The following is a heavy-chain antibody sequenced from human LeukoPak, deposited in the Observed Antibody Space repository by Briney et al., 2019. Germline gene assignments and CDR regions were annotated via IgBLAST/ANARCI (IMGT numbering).Heavy chain of an antibody. J-gene: IGHJ6*02. V-gene: IGHV1-46*01. Sequence: EASVKVSCKASGYTFTSYYMHWVRQAPGQGLEWMGIINPSGGSTSYAQKFQGRVTMTRDTSTSTVYMELSSLRSEDTAVYYCARDEVYYYDSSGYNYYYYGMDVWGQGTTVTVSS. D-gene: IGHD3-22*01. CDR2: INPSGGST. CDR1: GYTFTSYY. CDR3: ARDEVYYYDSSGYNYYYYGMDV.